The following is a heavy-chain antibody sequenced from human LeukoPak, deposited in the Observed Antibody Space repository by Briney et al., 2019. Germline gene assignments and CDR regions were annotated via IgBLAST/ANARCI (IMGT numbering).Heavy chain of an antibody. J-gene: IGHJ4*02. CDR2: IYNSGST. V-gene: IGHV4-61*02. CDR3: ARQTFGALYFDS. Sequence: PSQTLSLTRIVSGGSISRGSYYWNWIRQPAGKGLEWMGRIYNSGSTNYNPSLKSRVTISTDMSRNQFSLNLSSVTAADTAVYYCARQTFGALYFDSWGQGTLVTVSS. D-gene: IGHD3-10*01. CDR1: GGSISRGSYY.